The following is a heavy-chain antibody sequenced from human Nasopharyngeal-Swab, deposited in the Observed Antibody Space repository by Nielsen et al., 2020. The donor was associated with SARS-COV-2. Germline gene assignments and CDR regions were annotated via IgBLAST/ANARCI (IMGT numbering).Heavy chain of an antibody. CDR2: ISRRSDTI. D-gene: IGHD5-12*01. V-gene: IGHV3-48*01. Sequence: GESLKISCAASGFTFSAYNINWVRQAPGKGLEWVSYISRRSDTIYYADSVKGRFTISRDSSKNTLYLQMNSLRAEDTAVYYCARDTSVDIVLLYYGMDVWGQGTTVTVSS. CDR1: GFTFSAYN. J-gene: IGHJ6*02. CDR3: ARDTSVDIVLLYYGMDV.